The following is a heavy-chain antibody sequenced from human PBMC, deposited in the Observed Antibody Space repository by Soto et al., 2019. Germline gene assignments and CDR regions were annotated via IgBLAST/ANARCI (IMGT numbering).Heavy chain of an antibody. D-gene: IGHD3-3*01. CDR3: AKDLGAIFGVVAYGMDV. Sequence: GGSLRLSCSASGLTFSTYGMHWVRQAPGKGLEWVAVISYDGSSKYYADSVKGRFTISRDNSKNTLYLQMNSLRAEDTAVFYCAKDLGAIFGVVAYGMDVWGQGTTVTVSS. J-gene: IGHJ6*02. CDR2: ISYDGSSK. CDR1: GLTFSTYG. V-gene: IGHV3-30*18.